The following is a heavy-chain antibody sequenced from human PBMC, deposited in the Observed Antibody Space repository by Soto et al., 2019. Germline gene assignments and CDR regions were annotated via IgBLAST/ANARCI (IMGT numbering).Heavy chain of an antibody. CDR3: ARGGDWKFDF. D-gene: IGHD2-21*02. J-gene: IGHJ4*02. Sequence: QVQLQESGPGLVKPSGTLSLTCDVSGDSIRSDKWWSWVRQSPGRGLEWIGEIHHRGTTNCNPSLKSRVTISVEKSKTQLSLEMTSLTAADTAIYYCARGGDWKFDFWGQGSLVTV. CDR2: IHHRGTT. V-gene: IGHV4-4*02. CDR1: GDSIRSDKW.